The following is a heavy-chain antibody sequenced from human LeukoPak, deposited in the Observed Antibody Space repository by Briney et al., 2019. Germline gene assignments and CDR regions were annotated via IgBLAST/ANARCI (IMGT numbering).Heavy chain of an antibody. CDR2: INPNSGGT. D-gene: IGHD2-2*01. V-gene: IGHV1-2*02. CDR1: GYTFTGYY. Sequence: ASVNVSCKASGYTFTGYYMHWVRQAPGQGLEGMGWINPNSGGTNYAQKFQGRVTMTRDTSISTAYMELSRLRSDDTAVYYCARGLGYCSSTSCPKSWGQGTLVTVSS. J-gene: IGHJ4*02. CDR3: ARGLGYCSSTSCPKS.